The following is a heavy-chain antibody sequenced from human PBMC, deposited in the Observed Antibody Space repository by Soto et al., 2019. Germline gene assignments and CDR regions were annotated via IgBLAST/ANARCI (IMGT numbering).Heavy chain of an antibody. CDR2: IKHSGST. CDR1: GGSFSGYY. J-gene: IGHJ6*03. V-gene: IGHV4-34*01. D-gene: IGHD3-10*01. Sequence: PSETLSLTCAVYGGSFSGYYWSWIRQPPGKGLEWIGEIKHSGSTNYNPSLKSRVTISVDTSKNQFSLKLSSVTAADTAVYYCARGGSVHYYGSWSPQFRVTTRRDYYYYYYMDVWGKGTTVTVSS. CDR3: ARGGSVHYYGSWSPQFRVTTRRDYYYYYYMDV.